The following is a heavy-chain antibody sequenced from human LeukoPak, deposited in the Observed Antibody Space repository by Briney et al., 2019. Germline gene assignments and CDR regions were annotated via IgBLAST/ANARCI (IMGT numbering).Heavy chain of an antibody. CDR2: IPTDEAPP. Sequence: GGPLRLSCSTCGFILSNFVMHWVRQAPGKGLVWVARIPTDEAPPNYAESVLGRFTISRDNAKSTLYLQMNDLRAEDTAIYYCARDHYFKIDYWGQGTLVTVS. V-gene: IGHV3-74*01. D-gene: IGHD3-10*01. J-gene: IGHJ4*02. CDR1: GFILSNFV. CDR3: ARDHYFKIDY.